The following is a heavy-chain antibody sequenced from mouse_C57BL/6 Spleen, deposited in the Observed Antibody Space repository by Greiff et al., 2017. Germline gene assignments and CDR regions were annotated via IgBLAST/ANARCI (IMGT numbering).Heavy chain of an antibody. CDR2: IDPSDSYT. CDR1: GYNFTSYW. V-gene: IGHV1-69*01. CDR3: ARRVIDYDDYFDY. D-gene: IGHD2-4*01. Sequence: QVQLQQPGAELVMPGASVKLSCKASGYNFTSYWMHWVKQRPGQGLEWIGEIDPSDSYTNYNQKFKGKSTLTVDKSSSTAYMQLSSLTSEDSAVYYCARRVIDYDDYFDYWGQGTTLTVSS. J-gene: IGHJ2*01.